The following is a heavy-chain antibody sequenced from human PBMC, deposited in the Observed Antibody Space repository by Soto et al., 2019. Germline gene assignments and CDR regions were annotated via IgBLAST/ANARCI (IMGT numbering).Heavy chain of an antibody. Sequence: EVQLVESGGGLIQPGGSLRLSCAASGFAVSSKYMTWVRQAPGKGLEWVSVIYGGGTTYYADSVKGRFTISRDTSKNTLYLQMNSLRAEDTAVYYCVQTTGWPGFDFWCQGTLVTVSS. J-gene: IGHJ4*02. V-gene: IGHV3-53*01. CDR1: GFAVSSKY. CDR3: VQTTGWPGFDF. CDR2: IYGGGTT. D-gene: IGHD6-19*01.